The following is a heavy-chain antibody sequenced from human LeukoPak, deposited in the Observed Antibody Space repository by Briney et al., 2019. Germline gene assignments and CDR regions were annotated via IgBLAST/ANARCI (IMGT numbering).Heavy chain of an antibody. CDR1: GYTFTSYY. D-gene: IGHD6-6*01. CDR2: INPSGGST. Sequence: ASVKVSSEASGYTFTSYYMHWVRQAPGQGLEWMGIINPSGGSTSYAQKFQVRVTMTRDTSTSTVYMELSSLRSEDTAVYYCAREAAARPQGFDYWGQGTLVTVSS. J-gene: IGHJ4*02. V-gene: IGHV1-46*01. CDR3: AREAAARPQGFDY.